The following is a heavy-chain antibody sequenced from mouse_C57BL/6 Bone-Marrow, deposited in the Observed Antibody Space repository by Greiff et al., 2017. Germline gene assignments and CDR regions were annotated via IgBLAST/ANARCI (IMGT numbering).Heavy chain of an antibody. V-gene: IGHV1-59*01. CDR2: IDPSDSYT. J-gene: IGHJ2*01. CDR3: ARVGSSYFDY. Sequence: QVQLQQPGAELVRPGTSVKLSCKASGYTFTSYWMHWVKQRPGQGLEWIGVIDPSDSYTNYNQKFKGKAKLTVDTSSSPAYMQISSLTSEDSAVYYCARVGSSYFDYWGQGTTLTVSS. D-gene: IGHD1-1*01. CDR1: GYTFTSYW.